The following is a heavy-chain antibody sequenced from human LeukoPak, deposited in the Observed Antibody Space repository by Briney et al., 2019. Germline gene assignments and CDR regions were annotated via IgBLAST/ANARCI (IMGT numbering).Heavy chain of an antibody. Sequence: QAGGSLRLFCAASGFTDSSNYMRWVRQAPGKALEGVSVIYSGGSTYYADSVKGRFTISRDNSKNTLYLQMNSLRAEDTAVYYCARDIVVSSGSDYWGQGTLVTVSS. CDR2: IYSGGST. V-gene: IGHV3-66*02. J-gene: IGHJ4*02. D-gene: IGHD6-19*01. CDR3: ARDIVVSSGSDY. CDR1: GFTDSSNY.